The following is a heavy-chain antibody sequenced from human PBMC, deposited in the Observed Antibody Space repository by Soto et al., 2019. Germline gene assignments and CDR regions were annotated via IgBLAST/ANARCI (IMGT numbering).Heavy chain of an antibody. J-gene: IGHJ6*02. V-gene: IGHV3-64D*06. CDR3: VKMDRYRYATVGYYGMDG. D-gene: IGHD5-18*01. CDR2: ISSHGGST. Sequence: PGGSVRISCSASGFTFSSYALHCVRQAPWKGLEYVSAISSHGGSTYYADSVKGRFTISRDNSKNTLYLQMSSLRAEDTAVYYCVKMDRYRYATVGYYGMDGGGQGNTVTVPS. CDR1: GFTFSSYA.